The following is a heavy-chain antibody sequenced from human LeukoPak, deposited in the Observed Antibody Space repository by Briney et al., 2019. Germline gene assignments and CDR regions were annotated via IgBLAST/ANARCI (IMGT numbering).Heavy chain of an antibody. V-gene: IGHV1-2*02. Sequence: ASVKVSCKASGYTFTGYYMHWVRQAPGQGLEWMGWINPNSGGTNYAQKFQGRVTMTRDTSISTAYMELSRLRSDDTAVYYCARGRVEATHWFDPWGQGTLVTVSS. J-gene: IGHJ5*02. CDR3: ARGRVEATHWFDP. D-gene: IGHD1-26*01. CDR2: INPNSGGT. CDR1: GYTFTGYY.